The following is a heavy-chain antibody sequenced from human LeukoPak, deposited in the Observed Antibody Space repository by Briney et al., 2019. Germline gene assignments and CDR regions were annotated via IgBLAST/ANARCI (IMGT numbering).Heavy chain of an antibody. Sequence: GKSLRLSCAVSGLTLCRYGVHWVGRSPGKALEWLALISYDGTDKYYADSVKGRFTISRDNSKNTLNLQMDSLRPEDTAVYYCAKHQGGYYGAGSYSPLYYWGQGTLVTVSS. J-gene: IGHJ4*02. V-gene: IGHV3-30*18. CDR3: AKHQGGYYGAGSYSPLYY. CDR2: ISYDGTDK. CDR1: GLTLCRYG. D-gene: IGHD3-10*01.